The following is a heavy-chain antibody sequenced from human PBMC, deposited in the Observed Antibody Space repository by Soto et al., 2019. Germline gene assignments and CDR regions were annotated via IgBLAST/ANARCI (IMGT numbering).Heavy chain of an antibody. CDR3: ARDTYSGYDFGL. V-gene: IGHV4-30-4*01. Sequence: QVQLRESGPGLVKPSQTLSLTCSVSGASVAGGSYYWSWVRQPPGKGLEWIGYIPPRGRPFYNPSLTSRGTISADTSKNQLSLQLTSVTAADTAVYYCARDTYSGYDFGLWGQGTLVTVSS. CDR1: GASVAGGSYY. CDR2: IPPRGRP. D-gene: IGHD5-12*01. J-gene: IGHJ5*02.